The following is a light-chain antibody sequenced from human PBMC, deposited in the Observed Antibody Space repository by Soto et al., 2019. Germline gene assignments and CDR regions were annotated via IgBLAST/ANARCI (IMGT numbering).Light chain of an antibody. Sequence: QSALTQPASVSGSLGQSITISCTGSSSDIGSYNLVSWYQHHPGKAPKLMIYEGTNRPSGVSNRFSGSKSGNTASLTISGLQAEDEADYYCCSYARGSTLIFGGGTKLTVL. CDR1: SSDIGSYNL. CDR2: EGT. J-gene: IGLJ2*01. V-gene: IGLV2-23*01. CDR3: CSYARGSTLI.